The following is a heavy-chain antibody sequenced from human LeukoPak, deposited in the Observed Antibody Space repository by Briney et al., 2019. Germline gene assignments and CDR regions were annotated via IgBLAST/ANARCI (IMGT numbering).Heavy chain of an antibody. Sequence: PGGSLRLSCAASGFTFRNYVIHWVRQAPGKGLEWVAVISYDGSNKYYADSVKGRFTISRDNSKNTLYLQMNSLRAEDTAVYYCARDRKGALNYGMDVWGQGTTVTVSS. CDR2: ISYDGSNK. J-gene: IGHJ6*02. V-gene: IGHV3-30*04. CDR3: ARDRKGALNYGMDV. CDR1: GFTFRNYV.